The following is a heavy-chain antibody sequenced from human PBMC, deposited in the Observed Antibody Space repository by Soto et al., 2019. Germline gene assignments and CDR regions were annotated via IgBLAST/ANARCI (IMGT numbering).Heavy chain of an antibody. CDR3: AKGVEATNGYSSGWYAFDI. Sequence: GGSLRLSCAASGFTFSSYAMSWVRQAPGKGLEWVSAISGSGGSTYYADSVKGRFTISRDNSKNTLYLQMNSLRAEDKAVYYCAKGVEATNGYSSGWYAFDIWGQGTMVTVSS. V-gene: IGHV3-23*01. D-gene: IGHD6-19*01. CDR1: GFTFSSYA. CDR2: ISGSGGST. J-gene: IGHJ3*02.